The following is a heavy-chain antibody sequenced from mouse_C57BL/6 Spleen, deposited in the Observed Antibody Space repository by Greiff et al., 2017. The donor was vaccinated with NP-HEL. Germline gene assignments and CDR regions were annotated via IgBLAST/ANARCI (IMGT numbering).Heavy chain of an antibody. V-gene: IGHV1-82*01. D-gene: IGHD3-2*01. CDR2: IYPGDGDT. CDR1: GYAFSSSW. J-gene: IGHJ4*01. CDR3: ARRDSSVGAMDY. Sequence: VQLQESGPELVKPGASVKISCKASGYAFSSSWMNWVKQRPGKGLEWIGRIYPGDGDTNYNGKFKGKATLTADKSSSTAYIQLSCLTSEDSAVFVCARRDSSVGAMDYWGQGTSVTVSS.